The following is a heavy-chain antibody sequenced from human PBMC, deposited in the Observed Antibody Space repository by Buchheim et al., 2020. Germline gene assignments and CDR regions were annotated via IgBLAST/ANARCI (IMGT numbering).Heavy chain of an antibody. V-gene: IGHV3-30*18. J-gene: IGHJ6*02. CDR1: GFTFSSYG. CDR3: AKDLRWELVDYYYCGMDV. CDR2: ISYDGSNN. Sequence: QVQLVESGGGVVQPGRSLRLSCAASGFTFSSYGMHWVRQAPGKGLEWVAVISYDGSNNYYADFVKGRFTISRDNSKNTLYLQMNSLRAEDTAVYYCAKDLRWELVDYYYCGMDVWGQGT. D-gene: IGHD1-26*01.